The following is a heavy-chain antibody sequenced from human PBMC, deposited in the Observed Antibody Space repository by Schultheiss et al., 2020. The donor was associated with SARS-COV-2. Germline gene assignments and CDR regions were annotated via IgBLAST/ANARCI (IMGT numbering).Heavy chain of an antibody. Sequence: ASVKVSCKASGYTFTSYDINWVRQATGQGLEWMGWMNPNSGNTGYAQKFQGRVTMTRNTSISTAYMELRSLRSDDTAVYYCARGLPPTGGDAFDIWGQGTMVTVSS. CDR2: MNPNSGNT. J-gene: IGHJ3*02. D-gene: IGHD4-17*01. CDR1: GYTFTSYD. CDR3: ARGLPPTGGDAFDI. V-gene: IGHV1-8*02.